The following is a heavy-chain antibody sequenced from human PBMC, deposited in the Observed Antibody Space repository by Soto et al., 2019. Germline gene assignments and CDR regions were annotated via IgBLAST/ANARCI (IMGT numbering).Heavy chain of an antibody. CDR3: AKDPSSYYYYGMDV. Sequence: QVQLVESGGGVVQPGRSLRLSCAASGFIFSSYGMHWVRQAPGKGLEWVAVISYDGSDKYYADSVKGRFTISRDNSKNTLYLQMNSLRAEDTAVYYCAKDPSSYYYYGMDVWGQGTTVTVSS. CDR2: ISYDGSDK. J-gene: IGHJ6*02. V-gene: IGHV3-30*18. CDR1: GFIFSSYG.